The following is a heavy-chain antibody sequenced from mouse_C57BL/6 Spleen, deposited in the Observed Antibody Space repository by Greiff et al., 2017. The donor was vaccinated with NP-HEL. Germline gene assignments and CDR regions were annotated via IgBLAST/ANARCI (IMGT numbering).Heavy chain of an antibody. D-gene: IGHD1-1*01. CDR3: ARLGYYGSSYFFDY. V-gene: IGHV1-47*01. CDR1: GYTFTTYP. Sequence: VKLMESGAELVKPGASVKMSCKASGYTFTTYPIEWMKQNHGKSLEWIGNFHPYNDDTKYNEKFKGKATLTVEKSSSTVYLELSRLTSDDSAVYYCARLGYYGSSYFFDYWGQGTTLTVSS. CDR2: FHPYNDDT. J-gene: IGHJ2*01.